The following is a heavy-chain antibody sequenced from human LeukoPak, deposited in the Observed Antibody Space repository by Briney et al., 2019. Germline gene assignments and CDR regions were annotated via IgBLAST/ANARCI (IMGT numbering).Heavy chain of an antibody. CDR1: GFTFSSYA. CDR2: ISGSGGST. CDR3: AKSPVPYCSGGSCYGMDV. D-gene: IGHD2-15*01. V-gene: IGHV3-23*01. Sequence: PGGSVRLSCAASGFTFSSYAMSWVRQAPGKGLEWVSVISGSGGSTYHADSVKGRFTISRDNSKNTLYLQMNSLRVEDTAGYYCAKSPVPYCSGGSCYGMDVWGQGTTVTVSS. J-gene: IGHJ6*02.